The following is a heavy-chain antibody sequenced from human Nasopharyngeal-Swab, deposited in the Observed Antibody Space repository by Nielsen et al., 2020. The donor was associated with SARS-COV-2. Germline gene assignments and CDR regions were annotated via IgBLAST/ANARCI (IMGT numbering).Heavy chain of an antibody. CDR2: ISRSSGYI. J-gene: IGHJ6*02. D-gene: IGHD1-26*01. V-gene: IGHV3-21*01. Sequence: SLNTPCTAPSFSFSSYNINWVRQAPGHGLDWVPSISRSSGYIYYADSVKGRFTISRDNAKNSLSLQMNSLRAEDTAVYYCARGIWDLREDYYYGMDVWGQGTTVTVSS. CDR3: ARGIWDLREDYYYGMDV. CDR1: SFSFSSYN.